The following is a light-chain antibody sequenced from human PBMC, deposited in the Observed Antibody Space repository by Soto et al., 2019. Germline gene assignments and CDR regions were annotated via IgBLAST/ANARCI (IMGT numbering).Light chain of an antibody. CDR3: QQYNSYSPA. J-gene: IGKJ1*01. Sequence: DIQMTQSPSTLSASVGDRVTITCRASQSISSWLAWYQQKPGKAPKLLIYKASSLESGVPSRVSGSGSGTEFTLTISSLQPDDFATYYCQQYNSYSPAFGQGTKVDIK. V-gene: IGKV1-5*03. CDR1: QSISSW. CDR2: KAS.